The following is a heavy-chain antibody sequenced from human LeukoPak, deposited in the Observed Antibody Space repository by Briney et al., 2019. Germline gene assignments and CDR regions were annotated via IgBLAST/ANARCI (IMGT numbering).Heavy chain of an antibody. CDR3: ASWSYYYGSGKHY. D-gene: IGHD3-10*01. J-gene: IGHJ4*02. CDR2: IYTSAST. V-gene: IGHV4-4*07. Sequence: SETLSLTCTVSGDSISSYYWSWIRQPAGKGLEWIGRIYTSASTNYNPSLKSRVTMSVDTSKNQFSLKLSSVTAADTAVYYCASWSYYYGSGKHYWGQGTLVTVSS. CDR1: GDSISSYY.